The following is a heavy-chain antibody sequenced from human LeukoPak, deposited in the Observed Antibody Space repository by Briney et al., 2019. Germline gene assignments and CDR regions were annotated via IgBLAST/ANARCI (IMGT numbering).Heavy chain of an antibody. D-gene: IGHD2-2*02. Sequence: SETLSLTCAVYGGSFSGYYWSWIRPPPGKGLEWIGEINHSGSTNYNPSLKSRVTISVDTSKNQFSLKLSSVTAADTAVYYCARGGYCSSTSCYRPYFQHWGQGTLVTVSS. V-gene: IGHV4-34*01. CDR3: ARGGYCSSTSCYRPYFQH. CDR2: INHSGST. CDR1: GGSFSGYY. J-gene: IGHJ1*01.